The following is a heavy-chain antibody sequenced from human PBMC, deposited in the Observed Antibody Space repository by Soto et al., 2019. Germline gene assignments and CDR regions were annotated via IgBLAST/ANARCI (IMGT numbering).Heavy chain of an antibody. J-gene: IGHJ4*02. Sequence: SGPTLVNPTQTLTLTCTFSGFSFSTSQVGVGWVRQPPGKAQEWLAIIYWDDDKRYNPSLRNRLSITKDTSKNQVVLTMTNVDPVDTATYYCGHRPGGSLSGWDNGYFDYWGRGVLVTVSS. V-gene: IGHV2-5*02. CDR3: GHRPGGSLSGWDNGYFDY. CDR2: IYWDDDK. D-gene: IGHD6-19*01. CDR1: GFSFSTSQVG.